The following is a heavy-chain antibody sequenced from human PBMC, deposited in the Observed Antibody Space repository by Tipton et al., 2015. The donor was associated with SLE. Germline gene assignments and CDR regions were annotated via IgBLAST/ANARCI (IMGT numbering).Heavy chain of an antibody. CDR1: GGSFSGYY. V-gene: IGHV4-59*10. D-gene: IGHD2-2*01. CDR3: ARGTRDIVVVPAATSAFDI. J-gene: IGHJ3*02. Sequence: TLSLTCAVYGGSFSGYYWSWIRQPAGKGLEWIGRIYTSGSTNYNPSLKSRVTISVDTSKNQFSLKLSSVTAADTAVYYCARGTRDIVVVPAATSAFDIWGQGTMVTVSS. CDR2: IYTSGST.